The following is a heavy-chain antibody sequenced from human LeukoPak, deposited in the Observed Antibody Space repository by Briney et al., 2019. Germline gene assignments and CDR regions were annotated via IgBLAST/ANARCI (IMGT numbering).Heavy chain of an antibody. V-gene: IGHV4-61*02. CDR1: GGSISSGSYY. D-gene: IGHD6-13*01. J-gene: IGHJ6*03. CDR2: IYTSGST. CDR3: ARDRGGSSWYGPNYYYMDV. Sequence: SETLSLTCTVSGGSISSGSYYWSWIRQPAGKGLEWIGRIYTSGSTNYNPSLKSRVTISVDTSKNQFSLKLSSVTAADTAVYYCARDRGGSSWYGPNYYYMDVWGKGTTVTISS.